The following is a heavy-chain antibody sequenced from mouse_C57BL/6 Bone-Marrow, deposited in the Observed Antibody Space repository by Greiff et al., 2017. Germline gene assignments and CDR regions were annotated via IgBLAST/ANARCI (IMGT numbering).Heavy chain of an antibody. J-gene: IGHJ4*01. CDR2: ISSGSSTI. Sequence: EVHLVESGGGLVKPGGSLKLSCAASGFTFSDYGMHWVRQAPEKGLEWVAYISSGSSTIYYADTVKGRFTISRDNAKNTLFLQMTSLRSEDTAMYYCARPPLLRDYAMDYWGQGTSVTVSS. CDR1: GFTFSDYG. CDR3: ARPPLLRDYAMDY. D-gene: IGHD1-1*01. V-gene: IGHV5-17*01.